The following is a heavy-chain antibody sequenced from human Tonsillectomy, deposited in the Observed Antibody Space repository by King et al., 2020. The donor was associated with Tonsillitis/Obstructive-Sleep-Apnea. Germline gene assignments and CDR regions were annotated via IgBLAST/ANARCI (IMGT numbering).Heavy chain of an antibody. J-gene: IGHJ3*02. V-gene: IGHV3-20*04. D-gene: IGHD2-2*01. CDR3: ARDIGCSSTSCPWNDAFDI. CDR1: GFIFDDYD. Sequence: VQLVESGGGVVRPGGSLRLSCAASGFIFDDYDMTWVRHAPGKGLEWVSGINWSGGSTGYGDSVKGRFTISRDNAKNSLYLQMNSLRAEDTALYYCARDIGCSSTSCPWNDAFDIWGQGTMVTVSS. CDR2: INWSGGST.